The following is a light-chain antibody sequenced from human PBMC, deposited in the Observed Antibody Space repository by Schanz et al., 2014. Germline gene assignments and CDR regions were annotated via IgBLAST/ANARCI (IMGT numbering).Light chain of an antibody. V-gene: IGKV3-15*01. Sequence: EILLTQSAAILSVSPGERATLSCRASQSVYTSLAWYQQKPGQAPRLLVYGPSTRATGVPARFSGSGSGTEFTLTISSLQSEDFAVYYCQQYKSWPPTLTFGQGTRVEIK. CDR2: GPS. J-gene: IGKJ1*01. CDR1: QSVYTS. CDR3: QQYKSWPPTLT.